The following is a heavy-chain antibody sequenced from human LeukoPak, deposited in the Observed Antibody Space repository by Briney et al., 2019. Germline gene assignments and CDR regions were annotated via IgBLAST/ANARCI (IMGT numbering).Heavy chain of an antibody. Sequence: GGSLRLSCAASGFTFSSYGMHWVRQAPGKGLEWVAFIRYDGSNKYYADSVKGRFTISRDNSKNTLYLQMNSLRAEDTAVYYCAKDLDPYYYDTNWFDPWGQGTLVTVSS. CDR3: AKDLDPYYYDTNWFDP. J-gene: IGHJ5*02. V-gene: IGHV3-30*02. CDR1: GFTFSSYG. D-gene: IGHD3-22*01. CDR2: IRYDGSNK.